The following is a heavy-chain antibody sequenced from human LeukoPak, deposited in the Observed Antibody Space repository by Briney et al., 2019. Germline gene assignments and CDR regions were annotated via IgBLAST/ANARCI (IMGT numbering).Heavy chain of an antibody. Sequence: ASVKVSCKASGYTFTSYYMHWVRQAPGQGLEWMGIINPSGGSTSYAQKFQGRVTMTRDTSTSTVYMELGSLRSEDTAVYYCARERGVAAAGDDLDAFDIWGQGTMVTVSS. CDR3: ARERGVAAAGDDLDAFDI. V-gene: IGHV1-46*01. J-gene: IGHJ3*02. CDR2: INPSGGST. D-gene: IGHD6-13*01. CDR1: GYTFTSYY.